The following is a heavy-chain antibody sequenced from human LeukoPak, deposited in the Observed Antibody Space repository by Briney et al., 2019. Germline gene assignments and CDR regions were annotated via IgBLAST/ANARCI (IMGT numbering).Heavy chain of an antibody. Sequence: GASVKVSCKAAGYTLTSYGVSWVREAPGQGLEWMGWISACNGNTNYAQKLPGRVTMTTDTSKTTGCMSLRRLRSDDTAVYYCSRGRAVNTCDYWGQGTLVTVSS. J-gene: IGHJ4*02. CDR1: GYTLTSYG. V-gene: IGHV1-18*01. D-gene: IGHD4-17*01. CDR2: ISACNGNT. CDR3: SRGRAVNTCDY.